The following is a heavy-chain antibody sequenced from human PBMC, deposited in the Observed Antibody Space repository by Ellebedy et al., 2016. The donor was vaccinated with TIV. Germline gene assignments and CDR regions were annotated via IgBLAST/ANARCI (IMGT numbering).Heavy chain of an antibody. J-gene: IGHJ4*02. CDR2: IRSIGSRM. CDR1: GFTFSSFE. V-gene: IGHV3-48*03. Sequence: PGGSLRLSCAASGFTFSSFELNRVRQAPGKGLEWVSFIRSIGSRMYYADSVKGRFTISRDNAKNSLYLQMNSLRAEDTAVYYCARDIATGAGIGLYYWGQGTLVTVSS. CDR3: ARDIATGAGIGLYY. D-gene: IGHD6-19*01.